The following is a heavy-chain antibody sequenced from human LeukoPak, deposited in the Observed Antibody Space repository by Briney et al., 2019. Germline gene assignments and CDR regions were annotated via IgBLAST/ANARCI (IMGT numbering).Heavy chain of an antibody. CDR2: ISGSGGST. CDR3: AKAVPLVWGALDY. D-gene: IGHD3-16*01. CDR1: GFTFSSYS. Sequence: GGSLRLSCAASGFTFSSYSMNWVRQAPGKGLEWVSAISGSGGSTYYADSVKGRFTISRDNSKNTLYLQMNSLRAEDTAVYYCAKAVPLVWGALDYWGQGTLVTVSS. V-gene: IGHV3-23*01. J-gene: IGHJ4*02.